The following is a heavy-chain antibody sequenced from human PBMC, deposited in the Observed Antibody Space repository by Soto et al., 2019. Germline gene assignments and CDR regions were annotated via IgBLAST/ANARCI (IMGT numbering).Heavy chain of an antibody. CDR2: IYYSGST. Sequence: PSETLSLTCTVSGGSISSSSYYWGWIRQPPGKGLEWIGSIYYSGSTYYNPSLKSRVTISVDTSKNQFSLKLSSVTAADTAVYYCARREFGVDTAMVFDYWGQGTLVTVSS. CDR1: GGSISSSSYY. CDR3: ARREFGVDTAMVFDY. J-gene: IGHJ4*02. D-gene: IGHD5-18*01. V-gene: IGHV4-39*01.